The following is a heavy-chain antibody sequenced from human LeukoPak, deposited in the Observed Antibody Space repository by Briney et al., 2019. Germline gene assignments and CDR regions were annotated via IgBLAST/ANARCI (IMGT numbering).Heavy chain of an antibody. CDR3: ARAGLEYSSFEYFQN. J-gene: IGHJ1*01. Sequence: GGSLRLSCAASGFTFSSYAMHWVRQAPGKGLEWVAVISYDGSNKYYADSVKGRFTISRDNSKNTLYLQMNSLRAEDTAVYYCARAGLEYSSFEYFQNWGQGTLVTVSS. CDR1: GFTFSSYA. V-gene: IGHV3-30*04. D-gene: IGHD6-6*01. CDR2: ISYDGSNK.